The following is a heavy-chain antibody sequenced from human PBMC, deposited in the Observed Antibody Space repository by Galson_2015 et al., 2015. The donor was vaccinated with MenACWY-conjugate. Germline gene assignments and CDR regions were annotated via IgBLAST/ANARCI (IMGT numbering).Heavy chain of an antibody. Sequence: SLRLSCAASGFTFSGHAMSWVRQGPGKGLEWVSGISAGGDTTDYADSVKGRFTISRDNSRGTLYLQMSSLRPEDTALFYRAKGAPGGPADHCLPDLRCRG. CDR2: ISAGGDTT. V-gene: IGHV3-23*01. D-gene: IGHD2-8*02. J-gene: IGHJ2*01. CDR3: AKGAPGGPADHCLPDL. CDR1: GFTFSGHA.